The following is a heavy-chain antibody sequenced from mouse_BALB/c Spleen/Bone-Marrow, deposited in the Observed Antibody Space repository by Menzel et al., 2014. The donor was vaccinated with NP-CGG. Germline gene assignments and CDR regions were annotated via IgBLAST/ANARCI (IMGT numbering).Heavy chain of an antibody. CDR3: AREANYYNNYGDDC. CDR1: GYTFTSYV. J-gene: IGHJ2*01. CDR2: INPYNDGT. Sequence: EVHLVESGPELVKPGASVKMSCKASGYTFTSYVMHWVKQKPGQGLEWIGYINPYNDGTKYNEKFKGKATLTSDKSSSTAYMELSSLTSEDSAVYYCAREANYYNNYGDDCWGQGTTLAISS. V-gene: IGHV1-14*01. D-gene: IGHD2-5*01.